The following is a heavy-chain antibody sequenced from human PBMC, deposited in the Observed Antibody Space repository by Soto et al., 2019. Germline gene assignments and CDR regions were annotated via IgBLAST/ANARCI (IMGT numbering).Heavy chain of an antibody. Sequence: SETLSLTCTVSGVSISSYYWSWIRQPPGKGLEWIGYIYYSGSTNYNPSLKSRVTISVGTSKNQFSLKLSSVTAADTAVYYCARQVGGWAPWYFDYWGQGTLVTVSS. J-gene: IGHJ4*02. D-gene: IGHD6-19*01. CDR1: GVSISSYY. CDR3: ARQVGGWAPWYFDY. V-gene: IGHV4-59*08. CDR2: IYYSGST.